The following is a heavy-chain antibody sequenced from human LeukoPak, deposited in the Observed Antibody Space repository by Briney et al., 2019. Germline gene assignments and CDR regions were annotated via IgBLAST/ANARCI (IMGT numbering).Heavy chain of an antibody. CDR2: IMSDGSTT. CDR3: ARDLHYWVAMDV. Sequence: GGSLRLPCAASGFTFSNYWMHWVRQVPGKGLVWVSRIMSDGSTTSYADSVQGRFTVSRDTSKTTVYLQMNSLRAEDTALYYCARDLHYWVAMDVWGQGTTVTVS. V-gene: IGHV3-74*01. D-gene: IGHD2-8*02. CDR1: GFTFSNYW. J-gene: IGHJ6*02.